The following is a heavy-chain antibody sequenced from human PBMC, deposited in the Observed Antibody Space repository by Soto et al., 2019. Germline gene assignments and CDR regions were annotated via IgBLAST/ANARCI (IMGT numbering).Heavy chain of an antibody. J-gene: IGHJ6*02. CDR2: INPNSGGT. V-gene: IGHV1-2*04. D-gene: IGHD6-19*01. CDR3: ARDKWSVAGSDYYYYYYGMDV. CDR1: GYTFTDYY. Sequence: ASVKVSCKASGYTFTDYYIHWVRQAPGQGLEWMGWINPNSGGTNYAQKFQGWVTMTRDTSISTAYMELSRLRSDDTAVYYCARDKWSVAGSDYYYYYYGMDVWGQGTTVTVSS.